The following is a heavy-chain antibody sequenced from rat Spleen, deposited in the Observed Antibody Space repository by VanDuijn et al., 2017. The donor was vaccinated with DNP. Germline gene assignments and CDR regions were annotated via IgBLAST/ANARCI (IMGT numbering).Heavy chain of an antibody. J-gene: IGHJ2*01. D-gene: IGHD1-12*02. CDR1: DYSITSNY. V-gene: IGHV3-1*01. CDR3: ARMGWYDGSSFDY. CDR2: INFSGST. Sequence: EVQLQESGPGLVKPSQSLSLTCSVTDYSITSNYWGWIRKFPGNKMEWMGYINFSGSTSYNPSLKSRISITRDTSKNQFFLQLNSVTTEDTATCYCARMGWYDGSSFDYWGQGVMVTVSS.